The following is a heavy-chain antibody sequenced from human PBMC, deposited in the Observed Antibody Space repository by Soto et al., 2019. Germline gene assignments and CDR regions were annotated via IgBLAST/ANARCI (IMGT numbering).Heavy chain of an antibody. CDR3: ARTLISSSWYRGINYYSGMDV. CDR2: TYYRSKWYN. D-gene: IGHD6-13*01. V-gene: IGHV6-1*01. CDR1: GDSVSSNSAA. J-gene: IGHJ6*02. Sequence: PSQTLSLTCAISGDSVSSNSAAWNWIRQSPSRGLEWLGRTYYRSKWYNDYAVSVKSRITINPDTSKNQFSLQLNSVTPEDTAVYYCARTLISSSWYRGINYYSGMDVWGQGTTVTVSS.